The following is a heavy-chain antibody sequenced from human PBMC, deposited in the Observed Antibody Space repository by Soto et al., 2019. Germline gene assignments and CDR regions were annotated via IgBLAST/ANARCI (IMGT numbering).Heavy chain of an antibody. Sequence: SQTLSLTCAISGDSVSSNSAAWNWIRQSPSRGLEWLGRTYYRSKWYNDYAVSVKSRITINPDTSKNQFSLQLNSVTPEDTAVYYCARDEMATTNYYYYGMDVWGQGTTVTVSS. J-gene: IGHJ6*02. CDR1: GDSVSSNSAA. D-gene: IGHD5-12*01. V-gene: IGHV6-1*01. CDR2: TYYRSKWYN. CDR3: ARDEMATTNYYYYGMDV.